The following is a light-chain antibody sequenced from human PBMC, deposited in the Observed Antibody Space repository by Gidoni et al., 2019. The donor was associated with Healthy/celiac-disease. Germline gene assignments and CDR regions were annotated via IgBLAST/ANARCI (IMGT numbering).Light chain of an antibody. CDR2: DVN. CDR3: SSYTSSSNVV. V-gene: IGLV2-14*03. CDR1: SSDVGGYNY. J-gene: IGLJ2*01. Sequence: QSALTQPASLSGSPGQSITISCTGSSSDVGGYNYVSWYEQHPDKSPKLIIYDVNNRPSGVTNRFSGSKSGNTASLTISGLQTEDEADYYCSSYTSSSNVVFGGGTKLTVL.